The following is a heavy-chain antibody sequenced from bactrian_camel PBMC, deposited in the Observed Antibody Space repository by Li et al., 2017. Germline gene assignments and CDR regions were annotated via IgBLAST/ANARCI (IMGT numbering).Heavy chain of an antibody. V-gene: IGHV3S40*01. CDR3: AASRGVASFSAMTYAY. J-gene: IGHJ4*01. CDR2: LWIGGATT. Sequence: DVQLVESGGGSVQAGGSLTLSCAAGRYTYKRNCMGWFRQRPGKDREGLAVLWIGGATTTYADSVKGRFIITRDKAKDLVYLQMNGLQPEDTGMYYCAASRGVASFSAMTYAYWGQGTQVTVS. CDR1: RYTYKRNC. D-gene: IGHD1*01.